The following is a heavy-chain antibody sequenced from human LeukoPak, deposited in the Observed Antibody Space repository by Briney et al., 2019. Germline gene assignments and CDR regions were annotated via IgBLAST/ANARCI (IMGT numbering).Heavy chain of an antibody. CDR3: ASGSLGRTFDN. CDR2: TYYRSRWYN. D-gene: IGHD2-2*03. V-gene: IGHV6-1*01. Sequence: SQTLSLTCAISGDSVSSSTAVWNWIRQSPSRGLEWLGRTYYRSRWYNDYAISVKSRITINPDTSKNQFSLQLNSVTPEDTAVYYCASGSLGRTFDNWGQGTLVTVSS. J-gene: IGHJ4*02. CDR1: GDSVSSSTAV.